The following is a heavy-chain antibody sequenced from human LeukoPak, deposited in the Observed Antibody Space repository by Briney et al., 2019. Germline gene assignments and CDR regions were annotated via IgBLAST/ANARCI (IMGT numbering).Heavy chain of an antibody. Sequence: GGSLRLSCAASGFTFSSYAMSWVRQAPGKGLEWVSAISGSGGSTYYADSVKGRFTTSRDNSKNTLYLQMNSLRAEDTAVYYCAKADIVVVPAARYYFDYWGQGTLVTVSS. D-gene: IGHD2-2*01. V-gene: IGHV3-23*01. CDR2: ISGSGGST. CDR1: GFTFSSYA. CDR3: AKADIVVVPAARYYFDY. J-gene: IGHJ4*02.